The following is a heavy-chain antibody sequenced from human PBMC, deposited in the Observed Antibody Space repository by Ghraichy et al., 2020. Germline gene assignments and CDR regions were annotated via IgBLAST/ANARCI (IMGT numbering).Heavy chain of an antibody. CDR3: ARGGYPTYYFDY. CDR2: IYSGDAT. V-gene: IGHV3-53*01. J-gene: IGHJ4*02. Sequence: LSLTCVASGFTVRSNYMSWVRQAPGRGLEWVSVIYSGDATYYADFVKGRFTISRDNPKNTVYLQMNSLRAEDTAVYYCARGGYPTYYFDYWGQGTLVTVSS. D-gene: IGHD3-22*01. CDR1: GFTVRSNY.